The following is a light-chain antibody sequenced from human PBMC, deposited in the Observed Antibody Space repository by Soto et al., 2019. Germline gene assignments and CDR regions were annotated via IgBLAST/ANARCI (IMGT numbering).Light chain of an antibody. V-gene: IGKV1-5*03. CDR1: QTISSW. Sequence: IQMTQSPSTLSGYVGDRVTITCRASQTISSWLAWYQQKPGKAPKLLIYKASTLKSGVPSRFSGSGSGTEFTLTICSLQPDDFASYYCQHYNSYSDAFGQGTKVDIK. CDR2: KAS. CDR3: QHYNSYSDA. J-gene: IGKJ1*01.